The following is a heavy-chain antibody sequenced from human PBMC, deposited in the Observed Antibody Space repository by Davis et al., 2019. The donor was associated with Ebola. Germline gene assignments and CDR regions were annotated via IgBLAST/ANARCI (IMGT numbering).Heavy chain of an antibody. Sequence: MPSETLSLTCTVSGGSISRSYWSWIRQPPGKGLGWIGEINHTGYTNYNPSLKSRVTISVDTSKNQFSLKLISVTAADTAVYYCAGAGYSSGWNFDYWGQGTLVTVSS. CDR3: AGAGYSSGWNFDY. J-gene: IGHJ4*02. V-gene: IGHV4-34*01. CDR2: INHTGYT. CDR1: GGSISRSY. D-gene: IGHD6-19*01.